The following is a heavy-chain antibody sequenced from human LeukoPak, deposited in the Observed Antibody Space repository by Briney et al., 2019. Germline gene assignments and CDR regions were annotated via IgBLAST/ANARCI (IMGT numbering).Heavy chain of an antibody. CDR2: IKTDGSQK. Sequence: PGGSLRLSCAASGFTFSKYWMTWVRQAPGKGLEWVANIKTDGSQKYYVDSVKGRFSISRDNAKNSLYLQMNSLRAEDTAVYYCVRDYENLTGSKTRFHYWGQGTLVTVSS. D-gene: IGHD3-9*01. CDR1: GFTFSKYW. V-gene: IGHV3-7*01. CDR3: VRDYENLTGSKTRFHY. J-gene: IGHJ4*02.